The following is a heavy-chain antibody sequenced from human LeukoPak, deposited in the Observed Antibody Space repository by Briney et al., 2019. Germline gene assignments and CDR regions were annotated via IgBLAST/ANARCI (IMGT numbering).Heavy chain of an antibody. V-gene: IGHV3-66*01. CDR2: IYSGGST. Sequence: GGSLRLSCAASGFTVSSNYMSWVRRAPGKGLEWVSVIYSGGSTYYADSVKGRFTISRDNSKNTLYLQMNSLRAEDTAVYYCATAKYQLLPYFDYWGQGTLVTVSS. J-gene: IGHJ4*02. CDR3: ATAKYQLLPYFDY. D-gene: IGHD2-2*01. CDR1: GFTVSSNY.